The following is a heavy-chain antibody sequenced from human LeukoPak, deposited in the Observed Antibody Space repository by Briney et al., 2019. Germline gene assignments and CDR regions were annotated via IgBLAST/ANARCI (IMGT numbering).Heavy chain of an antibody. Sequence: GGSLRLSCAASGFTFSSYSINWVRQAPGRGLEWVSSISSSSSYIYYADSVKGRFTISRDNSRNTLYLQMNSLRAEDTAVYYCAKPHFDYWGQGALVTVSS. CDR1: GFTFSSYS. CDR2: ISSSSSYI. CDR3: AKPHFDY. J-gene: IGHJ4*02. V-gene: IGHV3-21*01.